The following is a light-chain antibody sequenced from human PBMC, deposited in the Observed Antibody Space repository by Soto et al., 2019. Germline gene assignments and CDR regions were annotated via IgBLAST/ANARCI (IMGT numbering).Light chain of an antibody. J-gene: IGKJ2*01. CDR2: GAS. Sequence: EIVMTQSPATLSVSPGERATLSCRASQSVSSNLAWYQQKPGQAPRLLIYGASTRATGIPARFSGSGSGTEFTLTISSLQSEDFEVYYCQQYNNWPPYTFGQGNKLEHK. CDR1: QSVSSN. V-gene: IGKV3-15*01. CDR3: QQYNNWPPYT.